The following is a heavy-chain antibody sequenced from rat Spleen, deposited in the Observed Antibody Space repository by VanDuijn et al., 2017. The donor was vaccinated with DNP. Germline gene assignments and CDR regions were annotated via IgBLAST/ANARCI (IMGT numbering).Heavy chain of an antibody. V-gene: IGHV3-3*01. Sequence: EVQLQESGPGLVKPSQSLSLTCSVTGYSITTSYRWNWIRKFPGNKLEWMGYINNAGSTNYNPSLKSRISITRDTSKNQFFLQVNSVTTEDTATYYCARSTPYYGYFEYWGQGVMVTVSP. J-gene: IGHJ2*01. D-gene: IGHD1-6*01. CDR1: GYSITTSYR. CDR2: INNAGST. CDR3: ARSTPYYGYFEY.